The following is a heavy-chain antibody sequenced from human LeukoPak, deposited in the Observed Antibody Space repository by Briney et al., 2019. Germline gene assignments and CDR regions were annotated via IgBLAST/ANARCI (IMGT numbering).Heavy chain of an antibody. D-gene: IGHD3-16*01. J-gene: IGHJ4*02. CDR2: ISYDGSNK. CDR1: GFTFSSYG. CDR3: AKDSGLPLYTFDY. V-gene: IGHV3-30*18. Sequence: GGSLRLSCAASGFTFSSYGMHWVRQAPGKGLEWVAVISYDGSNKYYADSVKGRFTISRDNSKNTLYLQMNSLRAEDTAVYYCAKDSGLPLYTFDYWGQGTLVTVSS.